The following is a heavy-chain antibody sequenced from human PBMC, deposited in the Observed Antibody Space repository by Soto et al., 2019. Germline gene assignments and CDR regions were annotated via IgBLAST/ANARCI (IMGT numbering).Heavy chain of an antibody. V-gene: IGHV3-33*01. CDR1: GFTFSSYG. Sequence: QVQLVESGGGVVQPGRSLRLSCAASGFTFSSYGMHWVRQAPGKGLEWVAVIWYDGSNKYYADSVKGRFTISRDNSKNTLYLQMNGLRAEDTAVYYCARGKQQLVLHRWFDPWGQGTLVTVSS. CDR2: IWYDGSNK. CDR3: ARGKQQLVLHRWFDP. J-gene: IGHJ5*02. D-gene: IGHD6-13*01.